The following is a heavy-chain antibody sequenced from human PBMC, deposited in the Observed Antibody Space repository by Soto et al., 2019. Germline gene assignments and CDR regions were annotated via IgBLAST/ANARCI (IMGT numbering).Heavy chain of an antibody. D-gene: IGHD3-10*01. V-gene: IGHV4-59*08. CDR2: VHHSWGS. Sequence: QVQLQESGPGLVKPSETLSLSCTVSGGSISSYYWSWFRQSPGKRMEWIGYVHHSWGSSYNPSLQSRVAISLDTSKSQFSLKVTSVTAKDTAVYYCARQGFGPLHGLVDVWGQGTTVTVSS. CDR3: ARQGFGPLHGLVDV. J-gene: IGHJ6*02. CDR1: GGSISSYY.